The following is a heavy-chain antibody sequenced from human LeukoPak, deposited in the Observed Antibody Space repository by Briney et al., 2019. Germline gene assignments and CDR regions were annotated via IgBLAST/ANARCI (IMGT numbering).Heavy chain of an antibody. Sequence: ASVKVSCKASGYTFTTYDINWVRQATGQGLEWMGWISAYNGNTNYAQKLQGRVTMTTDTSTSTAYMELRSLRSDDTAVYYCARDKMTTIFWLDYWGQGTLVTVSS. CDR1: GYTFTTYD. J-gene: IGHJ4*02. D-gene: IGHD3-9*01. CDR2: ISAYNGNT. CDR3: ARDKMTTIFWLDY. V-gene: IGHV1-18*01.